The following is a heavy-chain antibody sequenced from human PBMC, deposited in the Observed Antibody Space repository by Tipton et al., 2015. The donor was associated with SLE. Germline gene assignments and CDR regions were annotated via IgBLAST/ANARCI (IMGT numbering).Heavy chain of an antibody. J-gene: IGHJ3*01. CDR1: GFNFDDYA. Sequence: SLRLSCAASGFNFDDYAMHWVRQIPGKGLEWVSGINWNRASIGYADSVKGRFTISRDNAKNSLYLQMNSLRAEDTALYYCAKAQRDAFDVWGQGTMVTVSA. V-gene: IGHV3-9*01. CDR2: INWNRASI. CDR3: AKAQRDAFDV.